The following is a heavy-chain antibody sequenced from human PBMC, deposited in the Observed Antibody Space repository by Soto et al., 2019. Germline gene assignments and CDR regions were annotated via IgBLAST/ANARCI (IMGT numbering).Heavy chain of an antibody. V-gene: IGHV1-18*01. D-gene: IGHD3-22*01. CDR1: GYTFSNYG. Sequence: ASVKVSCKASGYTFSNYGISWVRQAPGQGLEWMGWISAYNGNIKFAQKVQGRVTMTTDTFTSTAYMELSSLRSGDTAVYYCARGPNYYDSSGYAGDYWGQGTLVTVSS. CDR3: ARGPNYYDSSGYAGDY. J-gene: IGHJ4*02. CDR2: ISAYNGNI.